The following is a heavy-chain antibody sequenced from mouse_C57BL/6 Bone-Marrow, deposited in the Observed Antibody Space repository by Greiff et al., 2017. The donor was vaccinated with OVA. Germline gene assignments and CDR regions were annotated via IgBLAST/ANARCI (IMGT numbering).Heavy chain of an antibody. CDR3: ARPAGSSYWYFDV. CDR2: ISNGGGST. J-gene: IGHJ1*03. D-gene: IGHD1-1*01. Sequence: EVMLVESGGGLVQPGGSLKLSCAASGFTFSDYYMYWVRQTPEKRLEWVAYISNGGGSTYYPDTVKGRFTISRDNAKNTLYLQMSRLKSEDTAMYYCARPAGSSYWYFDVWGTGTTVTVSS. CDR1: GFTFSDYY. V-gene: IGHV5-12*01.